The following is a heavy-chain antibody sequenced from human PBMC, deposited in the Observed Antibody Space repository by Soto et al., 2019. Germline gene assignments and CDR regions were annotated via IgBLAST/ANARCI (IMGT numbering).Heavy chain of an antibody. CDR2: ISSSSSTI. Sequence: GGSLRLSCAASGFTFSSYSMNWVRQAPGKGLEWVSYISSSSSTIYYADSVKGRLTISRDNAKNSLYLQMNSLRDEDTAVYYCARESHTRGDDAFDIWGQGTMVTVSS. CDR3: ARESHTRGDDAFDI. V-gene: IGHV3-48*02. CDR1: GFTFSSYS. J-gene: IGHJ3*02.